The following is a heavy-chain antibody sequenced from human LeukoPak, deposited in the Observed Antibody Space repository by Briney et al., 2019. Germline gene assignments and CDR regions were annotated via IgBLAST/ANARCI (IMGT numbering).Heavy chain of an antibody. CDR3: ARGDRYSSSWYTDY. D-gene: IGHD6-13*01. V-gene: IGHV1-18*04. Sequence: ASVKVSCKASGYTLTSYGISWVRQAPGQGLEWMGWISAYNGNTNYAQKLQGRVTMTTDTSTSTAYMELRSLRSDDTAVYYCARGDRYSSSWYTDYWGQGTLVTVSS. CDR1: GYTLTSYG. J-gene: IGHJ4*02. CDR2: ISAYNGNT.